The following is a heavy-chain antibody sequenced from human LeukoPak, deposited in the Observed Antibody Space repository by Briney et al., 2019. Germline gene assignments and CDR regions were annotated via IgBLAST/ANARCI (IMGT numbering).Heavy chain of an antibody. CDR2: IYYSGST. CDR1: GGSISSGGYY. Sequence: SPSETLSLTCTVSGGSISSGGYYWSWIRPHPGKGLEWIGYIYYSGSTYYNPSLKSRVTISVDTSKNQFSLKLSSVTAADTAVYYCAGGEINDYFFYWGQGTLVTVSS. V-gene: IGHV4-31*03. D-gene: IGHD1-26*01. J-gene: IGHJ4*02. CDR3: AGGEINDYFFY.